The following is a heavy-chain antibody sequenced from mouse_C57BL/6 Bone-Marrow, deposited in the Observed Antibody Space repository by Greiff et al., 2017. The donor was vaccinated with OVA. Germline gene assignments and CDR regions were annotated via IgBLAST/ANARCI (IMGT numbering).Heavy chain of an antibody. CDR2: IHPNSGST. D-gene: IGHD4-1*01. CDR3: ARSEGNWDRGDYFDY. V-gene: IGHV1-64*01. J-gene: IGHJ2*01. Sequence: QVQLQQPGAELVKPGASVKLSCKASGYTFTSYWMHWVKQRPGQGLEWIGMIHPNSGSTNYNEKFKGKATLTVDKSSSTAYMQLSSLTSEDSAVYYCARSEGNWDRGDYFDYWGQGTTLTVSS. CDR1: GYTFTSYW.